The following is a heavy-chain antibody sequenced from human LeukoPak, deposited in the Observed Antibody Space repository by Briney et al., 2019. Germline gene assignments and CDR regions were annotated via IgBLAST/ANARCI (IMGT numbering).Heavy chain of an antibody. Sequence: ASVKVSCKASGYTFTGYYMHWVRQAPGRGLEWMGRINPNSGGTNYAQKFQGRVTMTRDTSISTAYMELSRLRSDDTAVYYCARGARYSSAYYFDYWGQGTLVTVSS. D-gene: IGHD6-19*01. CDR1: GYTFTGYY. V-gene: IGHV1-2*06. J-gene: IGHJ4*02. CDR2: INPNSGGT. CDR3: ARGARYSSAYYFDY.